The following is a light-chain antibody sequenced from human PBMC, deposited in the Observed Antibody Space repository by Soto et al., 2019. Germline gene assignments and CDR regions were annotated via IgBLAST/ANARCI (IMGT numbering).Light chain of an antibody. Sequence: QSVLTQPRSVSGSPGQSGTLSCTRTSSDVGGYNYVSWYQQQPGKAPKLMIYDVSKRPSGVPDRFSGSKSGNTASLTISGLQAEDEADYYCCSYAGSYTYVFGTGTKVTVL. CDR2: DVS. V-gene: IGLV2-11*01. CDR3: CSYAGSYTYV. CDR1: SSDVGGYNY. J-gene: IGLJ1*01.